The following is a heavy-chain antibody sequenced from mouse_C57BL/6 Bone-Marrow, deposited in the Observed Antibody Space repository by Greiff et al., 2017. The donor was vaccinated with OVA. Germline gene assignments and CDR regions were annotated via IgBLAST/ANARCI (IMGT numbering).Heavy chain of an antibody. D-gene: IGHD1-1*02. CDR2: ILPVSGST. Sequence: QVQLQQSGAELLKPGASVKLSCKATGYTFTGYWIEWVKQRPGHGLEWIGEILPVSGSTNYNEKFKGKATLTAETSSNTAYMKLSSLTTEDSAIYYCARRAGGSYWYFDVWGTGTTVTVSS. CDR1: GYTFTGYW. CDR3: ARRAGGSYWYFDV. V-gene: IGHV1-9*01. J-gene: IGHJ1*03.